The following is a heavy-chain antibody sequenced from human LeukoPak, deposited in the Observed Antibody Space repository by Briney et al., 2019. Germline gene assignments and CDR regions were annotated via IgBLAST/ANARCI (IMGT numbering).Heavy chain of an antibody. D-gene: IGHD3-10*01. CDR2: IFHTGST. V-gene: IGHV4-4*02. Sequence: SGTLSLTCGVSGTSVSTMNWWSWVRQSPGKGLEWIGEIFHTGSTNYNPSLNSRITISLDKSKNQFSLKLSSVTAADTAVYYCARGPTGSYYYGSGSYNYGMDVWGQGTTVTVSS. CDR1: GTSVSTMNW. CDR3: ARGPTGSYYYGSGSYNYGMDV. J-gene: IGHJ6*02.